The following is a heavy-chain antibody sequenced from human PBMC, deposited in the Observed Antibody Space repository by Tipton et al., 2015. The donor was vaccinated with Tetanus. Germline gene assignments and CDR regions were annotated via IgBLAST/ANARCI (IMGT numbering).Heavy chain of an antibody. Sequence: QLVQSGAEVKKPGASVKVSCKASGYTFTGYYMHWVRQAPGQGLEWMGWINPNSGGTNYAQKFQGWVTMSRDTSISTAYMELSRLRSDDTAVYYCAREVDGGYGGWFDPWGQGTLVTVSS. J-gene: IGHJ5*02. V-gene: IGHV1-2*04. CDR2: INPNSGGT. D-gene: IGHD4-23*01. CDR1: GYTFTGYY. CDR3: AREVDGGYGGWFDP.